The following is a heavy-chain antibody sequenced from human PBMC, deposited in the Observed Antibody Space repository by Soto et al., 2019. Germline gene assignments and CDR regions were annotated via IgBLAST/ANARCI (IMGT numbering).Heavy chain of an antibody. D-gene: IGHD6-13*01. CDR1: GGTFSSYA. V-gene: IGHV1-69*01. Sequence: QVQLVQSGAEVKKPGSSVKVSCKASGGTFSSYAISWVRQAPGQGLEWVGGIIPIFGTANYAQKFQGRVTITADESTSTAYMELSSLRSEDTAVYYCAIRIAAAFYYYYGMDVWGQGTTVTVSS. J-gene: IGHJ6*02. CDR2: IIPIFGTA. CDR3: AIRIAAAFYYYYGMDV.